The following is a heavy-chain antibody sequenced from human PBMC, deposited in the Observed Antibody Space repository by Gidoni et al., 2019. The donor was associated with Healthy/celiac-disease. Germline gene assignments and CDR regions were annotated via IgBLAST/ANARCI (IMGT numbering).Heavy chain of an antibody. Sequence: QVQLQESGPGLVTPSQTLSITCPVTGGSISTGSYYWSWIRQPAGKGLEWIGRIYTSGSTNYNPALKSRVTISVDTSKNQFSLKLSSVTAADTAVYYCASTIAYSGSYYHPLRAFDIWGQGTMDTVSS. D-gene: IGHD1-26*01. CDR2: IYTSGST. CDR1: GGSISTGSYY. J-gene: IGHJ3*02. V-gene: IGHV4-61*02. CDR3: ASTIAYSGSYYHPLRAFDI.